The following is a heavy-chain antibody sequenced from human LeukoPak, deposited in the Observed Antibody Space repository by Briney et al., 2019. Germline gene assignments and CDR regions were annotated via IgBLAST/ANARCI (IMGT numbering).Heavy chain of an antibody. D-gene: IGHD3-22*01. V-gene: IGHV4-30-4*08. J-gene: IGHJ4*02. CDR2: IYYSGST. CDR3: ARARPYDSSFDY. CDR1: GGSISSGDYY. Sequence: SETLSLTCTVSGGSISSGDYYWSWIRQPPGKGLEWIGYIYYSGSTSYYPSLKSRVTISVDTSKNQFSLKLSSVTAADTAVYYCARARPYDSSFDYWGQGTLVTVSS.